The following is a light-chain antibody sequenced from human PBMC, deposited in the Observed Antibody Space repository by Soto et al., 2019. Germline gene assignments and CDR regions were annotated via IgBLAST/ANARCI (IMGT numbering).Light chain of an antibody. CDR2: GAS. J-gene: IGKJ4*01. CDR1: QSISDN. Sequence: DIVMTQSPAILSVSLVERATLSCLDSQSISDNLAWYQQRSGQAPRLLIYGASTRATGVPARFSGSGSGTESTLTISSLQSDDFAIYYCQQYKSWPPLTFGGGTKVE. V-gene: IGKV3-15*01. CDR3: QQYKSWPPLT.